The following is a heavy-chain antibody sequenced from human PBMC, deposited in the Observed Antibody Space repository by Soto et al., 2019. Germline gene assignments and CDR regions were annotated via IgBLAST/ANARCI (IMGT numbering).Heavy chain of an antibody. V-gene: IGHV3-30*18. D-gene: IGHD2-2*01. CDR3: SKSPNFYCSSYHCYKYYFDY. CDR1: GFTFNTFG. CDR2: ISYDGSDK. Sequence: QEQLVESGGGVVLPGRSLRLSCAASGFTFNTFGMHWVRQAPGKGLEWVAVISYDGSDKYYSDSVRGRFTISRDNSMNTLYLPMNSLRTEDTAVYYCSKSPNFYCSSYHCYKYYFDYWGQGTLVTVSS. J-gene: IGHJ4*02.